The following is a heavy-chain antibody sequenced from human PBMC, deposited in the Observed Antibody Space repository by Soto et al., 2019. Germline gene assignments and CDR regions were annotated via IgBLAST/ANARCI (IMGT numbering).Heavy chain of an antibody. D-gene: IGHD3-10*01. CDR1: GGSISSYY. V-gene: IGHV4-4*07. CDR2: IYTSGST. CDR3: AREGDYYGRNWFDP. Sequence: SETLSLTCTVSGGSISSYYWSWIRQPAGKGLEWIGRIYTSGSTNYNPSLKSRVTMSVDTSKNQFSLKLSSVTAADTAVYYCAREGDYYGRNWFDPWGQGALVTVSS. J-gene: IGHJ5*02.